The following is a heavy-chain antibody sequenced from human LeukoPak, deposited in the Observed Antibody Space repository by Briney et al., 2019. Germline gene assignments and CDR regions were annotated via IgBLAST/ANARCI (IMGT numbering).Heavy chain of an antibody. CDR2: IYNSGST. Sequence: PGGSLRLSCAASGFTVSSNYMSWVRQAPGKGLEWVSVIYNSGSTYYADSVKGRFTISRDNAKNSLYLQMNSLRADDTAVYYCARGGYRSDWFDPWGQGTLVTVSS. V-gene: IGHV3-66*01. D-gene: IGHD1-1*01. CDR3: ARGGYRSDWFDP. CDR1: GFTVSSNY. J-gene: IGHJ5*02.